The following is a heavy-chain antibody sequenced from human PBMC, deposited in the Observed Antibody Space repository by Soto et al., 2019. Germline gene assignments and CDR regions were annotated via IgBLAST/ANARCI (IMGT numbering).Heavy chain of an antibody. CDR1: GFTFGSYG. Sequence: LRLSCAASGFTFGSYGMHWVRQAPGKGLEWVAVISYDGSNKYYADSVKGRFTISRDNSKNTLYLQMNSLRAEDTAVYYCAKGRYYYDSSGYPSPDYWGQGTLVTVSS. J-gene: IGHJ4*02. V-gene: IGHV3-30*18. D-gene: IGHD3-22*01. CDR2: ISYDGSNK. CDR3: AKGRYYYDSSGYPSPDY.